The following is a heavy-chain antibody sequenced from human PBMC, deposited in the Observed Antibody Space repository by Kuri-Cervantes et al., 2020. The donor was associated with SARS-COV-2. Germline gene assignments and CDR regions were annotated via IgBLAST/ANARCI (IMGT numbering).Heavy chain of an antibody. Sequence: SVKVSCKASGGTFSSYAISWVRQAPGQGLEWMGGIIPIFGTANYAQKFQGRVTITADESTSTAYMELSSLGSEDTAVYYCARVGFGDYEIDYWGQGTLVTVSS. D-gene: IGHD4-17*01. CDR3: ARVGFGDYEIDY. CDR2: IIPIFGTA. V-gene: IGHV1-69*13. CDR1: GGTFSSYA. J-gene: IGHJ4*02.